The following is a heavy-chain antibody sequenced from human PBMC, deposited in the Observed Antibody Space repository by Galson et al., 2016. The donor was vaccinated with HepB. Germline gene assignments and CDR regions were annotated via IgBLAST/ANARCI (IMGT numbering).Heavy chain of an antibody. Sequence: SLRLSCATSGFTFDDYAMHWVRQSPGKGLEWVSGISWDSRSIDYVHSVKGRFTISRDNAKNSLYLQMDSLRPDDTAFYFCARRSSKIGARHRFFDLWGRGTLVTVSS. V-gene: IGHV3-9*01. D-gene: IGHD1-26*01. J-gene: IGHJ2*01. CDR2: ISWDSRSI. CDR3: ARRSSKIGARHRFFDL. CDR1: GFTFDDYA.